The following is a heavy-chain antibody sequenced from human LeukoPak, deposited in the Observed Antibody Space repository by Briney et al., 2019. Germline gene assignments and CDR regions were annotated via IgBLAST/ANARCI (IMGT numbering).Heavy chain of an antibody. CDR3: ARHDAGKWLPYFDY. Sequence: SETLSLTCTVSGGSISSGSYYWSWIRQPAGKGLEWIGRIYTSGSTNYNPSLKSRVTISVDTSKNQFSLKLSSVTAADTAVYYCARHDAGKWLPYFDYWGRGTLVTVSS. CDR2: IYTSGST. V-gene: IGHV4-61*02. D-gene: IGHD6-19*01. J-gene: IGHJ4*02. CDR1: GGSISSGSYY.